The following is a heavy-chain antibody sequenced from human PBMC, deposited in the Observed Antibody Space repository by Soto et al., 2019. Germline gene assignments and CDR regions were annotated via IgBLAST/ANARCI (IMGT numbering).Heavy chain of an antibody. CDR2: ISYDGSNK. CDR1: GFTFSSYA. D-gene: IGHD1-1*01. J-gene: IGHJ6*02. CDR3: ARVTGRPVGTYPTYYGMDV. Sequence: GGSLRLSCAASGFTFSSYAMHWVRQAPGKGLEWVAVISYDGSNKYYADSVKGRFTISRDNSKNTLYLQMNSLRAEDTAVYYCARVTGRPVGTYPTYYGMDVWGQGTTVTVSS. V-gene: IGHV3-30-3*01.